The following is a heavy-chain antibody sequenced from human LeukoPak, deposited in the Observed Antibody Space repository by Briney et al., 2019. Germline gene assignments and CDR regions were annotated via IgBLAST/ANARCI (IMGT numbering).Heavy chain of an antibody. Sequence: GGSLRLSCAASGFTFSNAWMSWVRQAPGKGLEWVGRIKSKTDGGTTDYAAPVKGRFTISRDDSKNTLYLQMNSLKTEDTAVYYCAKGTSGGNSGSAFDIWGQGTMVTVSS. CDR1: GFTFSNAW. D-gene: IGHD4-23*01. CDR2: IKSKTDGGTT. V-gene: IGHV3-15*01. J-gene: IGHJ3*02. CDR3: AKGTSGGNSGSAFDI.